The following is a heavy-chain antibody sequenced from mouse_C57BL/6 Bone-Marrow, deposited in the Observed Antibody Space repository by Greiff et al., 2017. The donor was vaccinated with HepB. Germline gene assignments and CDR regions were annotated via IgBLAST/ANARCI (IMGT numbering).Heavy chain of an antibody. J-gene: IGHJ2*01. CDR3: ARQGQLRLRLDY. V-gene: IGHV5-9*01. Sequence: EVKLQESGGGLVKPGGSLKLSCAASGFTFSSYTMSWVRQTPEKRLEWVATISGGGGNTYYPDSVKGRFTISRDNAKNTLYLQMSSLRSEDTALYDCARQGQLRLRLDYWGQGTTLTVSS. D-gene: IGHD3-2*02. CDR2: ISGGGGNT. CDR1: GFTFSSYT.